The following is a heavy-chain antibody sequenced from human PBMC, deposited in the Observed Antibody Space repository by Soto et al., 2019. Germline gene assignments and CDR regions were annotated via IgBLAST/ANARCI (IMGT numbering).Heavy chain of an antibody. J-gene: IGHJ6*02. D-gene: IGHD2-2*01. CDR1: GGTFSSYA. V-gene: IGHV1-69*12. CDR3: AVGWDGCISTSCYYYYGMDV. Sequence: QVQLVQSGAEVKKPGSSVKVSCKASGGTFSSYAISWVRQAPGQGLEWMGGIIPIFGTANYAQKFQGRVTITADESTSTAYMELSSLRSEDTAVYYCAVGWDGCISTSCYYYYGMDVWGQGTTVTVSS. CDR2: IIPIFGTA.